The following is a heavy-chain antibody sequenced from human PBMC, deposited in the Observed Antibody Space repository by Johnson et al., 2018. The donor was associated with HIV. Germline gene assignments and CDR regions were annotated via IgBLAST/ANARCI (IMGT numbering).Heavy chain of an antibody. CDR1: GFTFDDYG. CDR2: INWNGGST. V-gene: IGHV3-20*04. D-gene: IGHD1-20*01. CDR3: ARLRALRITGTTGAFDI. J-gene: IGHJ3*02. Sequence: VQLLESGGGVVRPGGSLRLSCAASGFTFDDYGMSWVRQAPGKGLEWVSGINWNGGSTGYADSVKGRFTISRDNAKNSLYLQMNSLRAEDTALYYCARLRALRITGTTGAFDIWGQGTMVTVSS.